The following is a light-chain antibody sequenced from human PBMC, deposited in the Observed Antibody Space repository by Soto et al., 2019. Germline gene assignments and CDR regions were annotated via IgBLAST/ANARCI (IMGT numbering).Light chain of an antibody. Sequence: DIVMTQSPATLSVSPGERATLSCRAGQSLSNNLAWYQQKPGQAPRLLIYGAPTRATGIPARFSGSGSGTEFTLTISSLQSEDFAVYYCQQHSSWPPLTFGGGTKVEIK. V-gene: IGKV3-15*01. CDR3: QQHSSWPPLT. J-gene: IGKJ4*01. CDR1: QSLSNN. CDR2: GAP.